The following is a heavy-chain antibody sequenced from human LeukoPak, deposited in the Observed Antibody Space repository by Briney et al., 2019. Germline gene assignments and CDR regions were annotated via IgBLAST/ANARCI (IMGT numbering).Heavy chain of an antibody. Sequence: SETLSLTCAVCGGSFSGYYWSWIRQPPGKGLEWIGEINHSGSTNYNPSLKSRVTISVDTSKNQFSLKLSSVTAADTAVYYCARFRSVSSGYAKWRNWFDPWGQGTLVTVSS. J-gene: IGHJ5*02. CDR2: INHSGST. V-gene: IGHV4-34*01. CDR1: GGSFSGYY. D-gene: IGHD5-12*01. CDR3: ARFRSVSSGYAKWRNWFDP.